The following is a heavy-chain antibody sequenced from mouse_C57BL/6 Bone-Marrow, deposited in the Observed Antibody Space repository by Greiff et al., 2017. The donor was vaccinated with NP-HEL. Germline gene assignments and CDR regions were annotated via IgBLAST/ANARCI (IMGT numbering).Heavy chain of an antibody. CDR1: GFTFSDYY. V-gene: IGHV5-16*01. Sequence: DVQLQESEGGLVQPGRSMKLSCTASGFTFSDYYMAWVRQVPEKGLEWVANINYDGSSTYYLDSLKSRFIISRDNAKNILYLQMSSLKSEDTATYYCARDLDGAWFAYWGQGTLVTVSA. J-gene: IGHJ3*01. D-gene: IGHD1-1*02. CDR3: ARDLDGAWFAY. CDR2: INYDGSST.